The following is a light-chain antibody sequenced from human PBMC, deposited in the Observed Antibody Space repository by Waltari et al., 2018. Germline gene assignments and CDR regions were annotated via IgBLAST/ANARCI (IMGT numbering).Light chain of an antibody. V-gene: IGLV4-69*01. J-gene: IGLJ2*01. CDR1: SGHSSNI. CDR2: LNSERTH. CDR3: QPGGHGICG. Sequence: QLVLTQSPSASASLGAPVRLTCTLDSGHSSNIVAWVQQQPEKGPRCLLPLNSERTHNQGKGPGVLQLVDGHASASRGDGIPDRLSCPSGGAQRCLTMCSLQWEDDDDYFCQPGGHGICGFGRGTKQTVL.